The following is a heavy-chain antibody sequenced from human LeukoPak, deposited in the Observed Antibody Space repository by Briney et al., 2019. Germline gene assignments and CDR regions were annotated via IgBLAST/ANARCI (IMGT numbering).Heavy chain of an antibody. J-gene: IGHJ6*02. CDR3: AKKRYYYDSSGYYYYYYGMDV. CDR2: ISSSSSYI. CDR1: GFTFSSYS. V-gene: IGHV3-21*04. D-gene: IGHD3-22*01. Sequence: GGSLRLSCAASGFTFSSYSMNWVRQAPGKGLEWVSSISSSSSYIYYADSVKGRFTISRDNSKNTLYLQMNSLRAEDTAIYYCAKKRYYYDSSGYYYYYYGMDVWGQGTTVTVSS.